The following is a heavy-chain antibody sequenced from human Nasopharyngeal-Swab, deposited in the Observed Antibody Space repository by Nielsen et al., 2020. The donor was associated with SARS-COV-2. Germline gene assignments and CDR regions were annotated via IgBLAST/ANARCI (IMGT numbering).Heavy chain of an antibody. Sequence: SVKVSCKASGGTFSSYAISWVRQAPGQGLEWMGGIIPIFGTANYAQKFQGRVTITANESTSTAYMELSSLRSEDTAVYYCASWTGDDAFDIWGQGTMVTVSS. J-gene: IGHJ3*02. CDR1: GGTFSSYA. CDR2: IIPIFGTA. D-gene: IGHD3/OR15-3a*01. CDR3: ASWTGDDAFDI. V-gene: IGHV1-69*13.